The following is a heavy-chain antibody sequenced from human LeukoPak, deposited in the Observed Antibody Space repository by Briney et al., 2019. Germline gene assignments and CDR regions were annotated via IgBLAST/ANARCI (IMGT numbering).Heavy chain of an antibody. V-gene: IGHV3-53*05. CDR1: EFTVSVNY. Sequence: PGGSLRLSCAASEFTVSVNYMSWVRQAPGKGLEWVSFIYSGGSTYYADSVKGRFTISRDNSKNTLYLQMNSLRAEDTAVYYCARDRAAMVTLDYWGQGTLVTVSS. CDR3: ARDRAAMVTLDY. J-gene: IGHJ4*02. CDR2: IYSGGST. D-gene: IGHD5-18*01.